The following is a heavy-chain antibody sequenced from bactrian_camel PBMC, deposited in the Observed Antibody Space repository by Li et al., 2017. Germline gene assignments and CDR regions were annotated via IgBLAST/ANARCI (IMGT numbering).Heavy chain of an antibody. CDR2: IYTDDGTS. CDR1: EYHFGNSCC. D-gene: IGHD3*01. CDR3: AAGDLLEAPIQALGVVALATHNYNY. J-gene: IGHJ4*01. V-gene: IGHV3S63*01. Sequence: HVQLVESGGGSVQAGGSLRLSCVASEYHFGNSCCMGWFRQAPGKEREGVAAIYTDDGTSYYADAVKGRFTISQDNQKKTVYLQMNSLKPEDSAMYYCAAGDLLEAPIQALGVVALATHNYNYWGQGTQVTVS.